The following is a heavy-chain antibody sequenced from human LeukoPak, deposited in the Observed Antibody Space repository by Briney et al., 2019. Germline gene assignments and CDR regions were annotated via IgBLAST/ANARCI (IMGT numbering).Heavy chain of an antibody. CDR2: ISYDGSNK. V-gene: IGHV3-30-3*01. Sequence: HPGRSLRLSCAASGFTFSSYAMHWVRQAPGKGLEWVAVISYDGSNKYYADSVKGRFTISRDNSKNTLYLQMNSLRAEDTAVYYCARDPYDSSGKGFDYWGQGTLVTVSS. CDR3: ARDPYDSSGKGFDY. CDR1: GFTFSSYA. J-gene: IGHJ4*02. D-gene: IGHD3-22*01.